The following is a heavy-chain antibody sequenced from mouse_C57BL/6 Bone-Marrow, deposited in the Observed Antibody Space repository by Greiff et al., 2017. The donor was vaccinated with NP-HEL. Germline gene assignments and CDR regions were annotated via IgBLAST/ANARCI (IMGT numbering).Heavy chain of an antibody. V-gene: IGHV1-76*01. J-gene: IGHJ2*01. CDR1: GYTFTDYY. D-gene: IGHD1-2*01. CDR2: IYPGSGNT. CDR3: AGGHYSLDY. Sequence: QVQLQQSGAELVRPGASVKLSCKASGYTFTDYYINWVKQRPGQGLEWIARIYPGSGNTYYNEKFKGKATLTAEKSSSTAYMQLSSLTSEDSAVYFCAGGHYSLDYWGQGTTLTVSS.